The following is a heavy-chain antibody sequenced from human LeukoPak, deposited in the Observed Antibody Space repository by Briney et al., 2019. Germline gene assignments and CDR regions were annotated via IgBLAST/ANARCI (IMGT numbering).Heavy chain of an antibody. J-gene: IGHJ4*02. CDR1: GYTFTDYY. V-gene: IGHV1-2*06. CDR3: ARERLSGEFAY. D-gene: IGHD5-12*01. Sequence: ASVKVSCKASGYTFTDYYMHWVRQAPGQGLEWMGRINPNSGATNYVQTFQDGVTMTRDTSISTAHMELSRLTSDDTAIYYCARERLSGEFAYWGQGTLVTVSS. CDR2: INPNSGAT.